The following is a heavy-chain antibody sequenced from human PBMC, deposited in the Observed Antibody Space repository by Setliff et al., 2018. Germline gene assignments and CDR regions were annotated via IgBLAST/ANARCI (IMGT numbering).Heavy chain of an antibody. J-gene: IGHJ5*01. V-gene: IGHV1-46*01. CDR3: ARLVRFCTQTACQKVAGDES. Sequence: ASVKVSCKVSGGAFSNYGLSWVRQAPGQGLEWMGIINPGGGSASVVDNFQDRVTMTRDTSTSTVYLDLSSLRSEDTAVYYCARLVRFCTQTACQKVAGDESWGQGTLVTVSS. D-gene: IGHD2-8*01. CDR2: INPGGGSA. CDR1: GGAFSNYG.